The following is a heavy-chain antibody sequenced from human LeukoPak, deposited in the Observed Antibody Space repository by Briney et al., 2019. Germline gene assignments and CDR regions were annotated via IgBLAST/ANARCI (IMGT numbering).Heavy chain of an antibody. V-gene: IGHV4-59*12. D-gene: IGHD4-23*01. CDR3: ARDPNSAL. Sequence: SETLSLTCTVPGGSIRNNYWSWIRQPPGKGLEWIGYISYSGSSNYNPSLKSRATISLDTSKSQFSLKLSSVTAADTAVYYCARDPNSALWGQGILVTVSS. CDR2: ISYSGSS. J-gene: IGHJ4*02. CDR1: GGSIRNNY.